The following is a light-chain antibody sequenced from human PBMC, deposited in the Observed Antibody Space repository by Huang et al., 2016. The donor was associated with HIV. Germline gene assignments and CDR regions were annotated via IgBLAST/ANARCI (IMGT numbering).Light chain of an antibody. Sequence: EIVLTQSPATLSLSPGERATLSCRASQSVGSFLAWYQQKPGQSPRLLIYDSYNRANGIPARFSGSGSGTDFTLTIRSLEPEDFAVYYCQQRSSWPLTFGGGTKLEIK. CDR2: DSY. V-gene: IGKV3-11*01. J-gene: IGKJ4*01. CDR3: QQRSSWPLT. CDR1: QSVGSF.